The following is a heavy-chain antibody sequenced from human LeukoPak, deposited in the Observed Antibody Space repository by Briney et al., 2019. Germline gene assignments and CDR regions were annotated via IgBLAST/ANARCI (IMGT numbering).Heavy chain of an antibody. D-gene: IGHD3-3*01. CDR3: AKHTISGVVTYASLI. V-gene: IGHV1-2*02. J-gene: IGHJ3*02. CDR1: GYTFTGYY. Sequence: ASVKVSCKASGYTFTGYYMHWVRQAPGQGLEWMGWINPNSGGTNYAQKFQGRVTMTRDTSISTAYMELSRLRSDDTAVYYCAKHTISGVVTYASLIWGRGTLVTVSS. CDR2: INPNSGGT.